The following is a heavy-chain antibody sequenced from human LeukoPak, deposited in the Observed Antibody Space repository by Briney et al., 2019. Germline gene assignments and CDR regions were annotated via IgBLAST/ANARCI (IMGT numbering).Heavy chain of an antibody. CDR3: ARDRKNYGSGSYGDYYYGMDV. D-gene: IGHD3-10*01. J-gene: IGHJ6*02. CDR1: GFTFSSYA. Sequence: GRSLRLSCAASGFTFSSYAMHWVRQAPGKGLEWVAVISYDGSNKYYADSVKGRFTISRDNSKNTLYLQMNSLRAEDTAVYYCARDRKNYGSGSYGDYYYGMDVWGQGTTVTVYS. V-gene: IGHV3-30*04. CDR2: ISYDGSNK.